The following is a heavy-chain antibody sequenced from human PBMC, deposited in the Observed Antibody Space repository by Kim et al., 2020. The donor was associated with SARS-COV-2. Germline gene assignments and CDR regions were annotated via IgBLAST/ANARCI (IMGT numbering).Heavy chain of an antibody. Sequence: ASVKVSCKASGYTFTSYGISWVRQAPGQGLEWMGWISAYNGNTNYAQKLQGRVTMTTDTSTSTAYMELRSLRSDDTAVYYCARDIPLRLQYPYNWFDPWGQGTLVTVSS. V-gene: IGHV1-18*01. CDR3: ARDIPLRLQYPYNWFDP. J-gene: IGHJ5*02. CDR2: ISAYNGNT. D-gene: IGHD4-4*01. CDR1: GYTFTSYG.